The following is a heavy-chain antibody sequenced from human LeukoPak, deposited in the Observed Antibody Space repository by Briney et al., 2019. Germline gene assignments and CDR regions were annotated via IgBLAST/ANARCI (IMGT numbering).Heavy chain of an antibody. J-gene: IGHJ4*02. D-gene: IGHD4-17*01. CDR1: GYSFTSLW. CDR2: IYPGDSDT. Sequence: GESLKISCKGSGYSFTSLWIGWVRQLPGKGLEWMGIIYPGDSDTRYSPSFEGQVTISADKSISTAYLEWSNLKASDTAIYYCARRYGRPFDYWGQGTLVTVSS. CDR3: ARRYGRPFDY. V-gene: IGHV5-51*01.